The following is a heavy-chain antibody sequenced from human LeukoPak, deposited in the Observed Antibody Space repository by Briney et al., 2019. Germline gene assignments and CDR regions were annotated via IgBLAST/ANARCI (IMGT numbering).Heavy chain of an antibody. Sequence: GGSLRLSCAASGFTFSSYSMNWVRQAPGKGLEWVSYISSSSSTIYYADSVKGRFTISRDNAKNSLYLQMNSLRDEDTAVYYCARSSAPLQVGDFDYWGQGTLVTVSS. J-gene: IGHJ4*02. CDR2: ISSSSSTI. V-gene: IGHV3-48*02. CDR1: GFTFSSYS. D-gene: IGHD1-26*01. CDR3: ARSSAPLQVGDFDY.